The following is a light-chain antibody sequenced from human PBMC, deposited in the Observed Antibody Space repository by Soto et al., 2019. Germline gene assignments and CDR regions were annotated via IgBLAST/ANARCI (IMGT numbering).Light chain of an antibody. CDR1: QSVSNY. CDR2: ETS. CDR3: QQRSKWRT. V-gene: IGKV3-11*01. J-gene: IGKJ4*02. Sequence: EIVLTQSPATPSLSPGERATLSCRASQSVSNYLAWYQQKPGQAPRLLIYETSNRATGSPARFSGGGSGTDFPLTVSRLAPEDFAVYCCQQRSKWRTFGAGTKVDIK.